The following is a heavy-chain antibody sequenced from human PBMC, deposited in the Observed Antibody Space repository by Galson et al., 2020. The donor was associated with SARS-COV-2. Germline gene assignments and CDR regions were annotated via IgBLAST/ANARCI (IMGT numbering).Heavy chain of an antibody. CDR2: IYRSGST. CDR3: ARDRGVDGGISEDFNL. J-gene: IGHJ2*01. CDR1: GFSISSGYF. V-gene: IGHV4-38-2*02. Sequence: TLSLTCTVSGFSISSGYFWGWIRQPPEKRLEWIGLIYRSGSTYYNPSLKSRVTISVDTSKNQFSLKMTSVSAADTAVYYCARDRGVDGGISEDFNLWGRGTLVTVSS. D-gene: IGHD2-15*01.